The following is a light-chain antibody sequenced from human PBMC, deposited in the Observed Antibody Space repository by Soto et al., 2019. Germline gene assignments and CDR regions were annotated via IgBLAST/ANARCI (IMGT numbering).Light chain of an antibody. J-gene: IGKJ4*01. CDR1: QSVCSY. CDR3: QQRSDWPST. Sequence: EIVLTQSPATLSLSPGERATLSCRASQSVCSYLAWYQQKPGQAPRLLIYDASNRATGIPARFSGSGSGTDFTLTISSLEPEDFAVYYCQQRSDWPSTFGGGTKVQIK. V-gene: IGKV3-11*01. CDR2: DAS.